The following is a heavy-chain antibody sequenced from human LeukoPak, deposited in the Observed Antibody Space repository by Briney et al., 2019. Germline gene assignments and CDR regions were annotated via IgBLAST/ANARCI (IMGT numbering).Heavy chain of an antibody. CDR2: ISGSGDST. CDR3: AKDSTVTYIYYYYMDV. V-gene: IGHV3-23*01. CDR1: GFTFSNYA. Sequence: PGGSLRLSCAASGFTFSNYAMRWVRQAPGKGLEWVSGISGSGDSTYYADSVKGRFTISRDNSKNTLYLQMNSLRAEDTALYYCAKDSTVTYIYYYYMDVWGKGTTVTVSS. D-gene: IGHD4-17*01. J-gene: IGHJ6*03.